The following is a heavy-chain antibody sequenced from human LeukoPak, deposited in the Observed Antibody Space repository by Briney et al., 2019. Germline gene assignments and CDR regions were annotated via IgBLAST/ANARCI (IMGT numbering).Heavy chain of an antibody. CDR3: AKDHAFDI. CDR2: ISASGGST. Sequence: PGGSLRLSCTASGFTFSSSAMSWVRQVPGKGLEWVSGISASGGSTYYADSVRGRFTISRDNSKNTLYLQMNSLRAEDTAVYYCAKDHAFDIWGQGTMVTVSS. V-gene: IGHV3-23*01. CDR1: GFTFSSSA. J-gene: IGHJ3*02.